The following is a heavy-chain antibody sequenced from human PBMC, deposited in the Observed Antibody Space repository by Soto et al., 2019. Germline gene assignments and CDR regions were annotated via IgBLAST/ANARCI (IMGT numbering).Heavy chain of an antibody. CDR3: ARDPGSYSSIQTYYFDY. Sequence: QVQLVQSGAEVKKPGASVKVSCKASGYTFTSYGISWVRQAPGQGLEWMGWISAYNGNTNYAQKLQGRVTMTANTTTSTAYMELRSVRSDDTAVYYCARDPGSYSSIQTYYFDYWGQGTLVTVSS. CDR1: GYTFTSYG. V-gene: IGHV1-18*01. CDR2: ISAYNGNT. D-gene: IGHD3-10*01. J-gene: IGHJ4*02.